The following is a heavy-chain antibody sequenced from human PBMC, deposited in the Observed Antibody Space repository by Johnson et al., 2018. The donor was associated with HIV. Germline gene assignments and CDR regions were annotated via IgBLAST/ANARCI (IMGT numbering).Heavy chain of an antibody. CDR3: AKDFGSSSWHAFDV. CDR1: GFTVSSYG. Sequence: QVQLVESGGGVVQPGGSLRLSCAASGFTVSSYGMHWVRQAPGKGLEWVAVARYDGVSQYYTDSVKGRFTVSRDNFNNAIYLEMDSLRVEDTSVYYCAKDFGSSSWHAFDVWGQGTVVIVSS. D-gene: IGHD6-13*01. J-gene: IGHJ3*01. V-gene: IGHV3-33*03. CDR2: ARYDGVSQ.